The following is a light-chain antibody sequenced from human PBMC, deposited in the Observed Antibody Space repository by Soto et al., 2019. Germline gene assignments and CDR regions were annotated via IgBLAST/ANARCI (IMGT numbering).Light chain of an antibody. CDR3: MQALQTPTYT. V-gene: IGKV2-28*01. J-gene: IGKJ2*01. CDR2: LGS. CDR1: QSLLHSNGYNY. Sequence: DIVMTQSPLSLPVTPGEPASISCRSSQSLLHSNGYNYLDWYLQKPGQSPQLLIYLGSNQTSGDTDRMNVSGLGTDVTLKISRVKAQDVGVYYCMQALQTPTYTFGQGTKLEIK.